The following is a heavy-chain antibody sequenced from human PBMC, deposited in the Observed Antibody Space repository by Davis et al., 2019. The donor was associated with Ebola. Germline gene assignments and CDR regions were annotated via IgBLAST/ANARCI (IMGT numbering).Heavy chain of an antibody. D-gene: IGHD6-13*01. J-gene: IGHJ5*02. Sequence: SETLSLTCAVYGGSFTGYYWSWIRQPPGKGLEWIGEINHSGSTNHNPSLKSRVTISVDTSKDQLSLKLSSVTAADTAVYYCARQGSDPSSWYNWYDPWGQGTLVTVSS. V-gene: IGHV4-34*01. CDR3: ARQGSDPSSWYNWYDP. CDR2: INHSGST. CDR1: GGSFTGYY.